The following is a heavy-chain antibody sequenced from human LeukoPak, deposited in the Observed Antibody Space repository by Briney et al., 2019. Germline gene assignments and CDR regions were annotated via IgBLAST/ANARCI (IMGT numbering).Heavy chain of an antibody. CDR1: GGSISGSY. CDR3: ARGFCSGGSCYLFDS. Sequence: SETLSLTCTVSGGSISGSYWSWIRQPDGKGLEWIGRIYSSGSTNYNPSLKSRVTMSVGTSKNQVSLKLNSVTAADTAVYYCARGFCSGGSCYLFDSWGQGTLVTVSS. D-gene: IGHD2-15*01. J-gene: IGHJ4*02. V-gene: IGHV4-4*07. CDR2: IYSSGST.